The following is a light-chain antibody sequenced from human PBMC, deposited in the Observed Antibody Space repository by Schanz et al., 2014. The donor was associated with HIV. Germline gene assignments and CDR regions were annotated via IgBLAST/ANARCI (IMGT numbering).Light chain of an antibody. V-gene: IGLV2-23*02. CDR2: EVS. CDR3: NSYAGSNNLV. J-gene: IGLJ2*01. CDR1: SSDVGSYNL. Sequence: QSALTQPASVSGSPGQSITISCTGTSSDVGSYNLVSWYQQHPGKAPKLMISEVSKRPSGVSNRFSGSKSGNTASLTVSGLQAEDEADYYCNSYAGSNNLVFGGGTKLTVL.